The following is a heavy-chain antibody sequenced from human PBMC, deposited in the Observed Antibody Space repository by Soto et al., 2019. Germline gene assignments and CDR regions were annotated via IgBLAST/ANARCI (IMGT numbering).Heavy chain of an antibody. D-gene: IGHD1-26*01. Sequence: EVKLLESGGGLVQPGGSLRLSCAAAGFTFSNFAMSWVRQAPGKGLEWVSAISGSGYNTYYADSVRGRFTISRDNFKNTLYLQMNSLGAEDTAVYYCATEPYKWELVHPYFDSWGQGTLVTVSS. V-gene: IGHV3-23*01. J-gene: IGHJ4*02. CDR3: ATEPYKWELVHPYFDS. CDR1: GFTFSNFA. CDR2: ISGSGYNT.